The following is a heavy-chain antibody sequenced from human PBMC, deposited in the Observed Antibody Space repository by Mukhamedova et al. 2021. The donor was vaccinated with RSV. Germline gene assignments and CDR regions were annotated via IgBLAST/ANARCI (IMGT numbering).Heavy chain of an antibody. Sequence: TWAVSGYSISSGYYWGWIRQSPGKGLEWIGSIYHSGSTYYNPSLKSRVIISVDTSQHQFPLKLSSVTAADTAVYYCSRDGVGSSWY. CDR3: SRDGVGSSWY. CDR2: IYHSGST. V-gene: IGHV4-38-2*02. D-gene: IGHD6-13*01. CDR1: GYSISSGYY. J-gene: IGHJ2*01.